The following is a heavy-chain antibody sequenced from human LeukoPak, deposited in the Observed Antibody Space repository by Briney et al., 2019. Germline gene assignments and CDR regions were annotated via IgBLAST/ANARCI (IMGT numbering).Heavy chain of an antibody. CDR2: IYPGDSDT. D-gene: IGHD6-19*01. V-gene: IGHV5-51*01. CDR3: ARHVGSIAVADYYFDY. CDR1: GYSFTSYW. Sequence: GESLQISCKGSGYSFTSYWIGWVRQVPGKGLEWMGIIYPGDSDTRYSPSFQGQVTISADKSISTAYLQWSSLKASDTAMYYCARHVGSIAVADYYFDYWGQGTLVTVSS. J-gene: IGHJ4*02.